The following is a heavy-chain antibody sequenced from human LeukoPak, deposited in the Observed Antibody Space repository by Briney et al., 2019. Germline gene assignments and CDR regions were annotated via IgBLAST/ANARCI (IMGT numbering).Heavy chain of an antibody. J-gene: IGHJ5*02. CDR2: IYHSGST. CDR1: GYSISSGYY. CDR3: ARLGSAWFDP. Sequence: PSETLSLTCAVSGYSISSGYYWGWIRPPPGKGLEWIGSIYHSGSTYYNPSLKSRVTISVDTSKNQFSLKLSSVTAADTAVYYCARLGSAWFDPWGPGTLVTVSS. V-gene: IGHV4-38-2*01.